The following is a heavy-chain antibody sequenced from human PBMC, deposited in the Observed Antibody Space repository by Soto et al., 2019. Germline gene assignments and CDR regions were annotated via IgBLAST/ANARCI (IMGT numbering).Heavy chain of an antibody. CDR2: IIPMFGTT. D-gene: IGHD4-17*01. J-gene: IGHJ4*02. V-gene: IGHV1-69*01. Sequence: QVQLVQSGAEVKKPGSSVKVSCKASGGTFTTYPINWVRQAPGQGLEWMGGIIPMFGTTNYAQKFQGRVTITADDSTSTAYMELSSLRSEDTAMYYCARQFTDGDYQYWGQGTLVTVSS. CDR1: GGTFTTYP. CDR3: ARQFTDGDYQY.